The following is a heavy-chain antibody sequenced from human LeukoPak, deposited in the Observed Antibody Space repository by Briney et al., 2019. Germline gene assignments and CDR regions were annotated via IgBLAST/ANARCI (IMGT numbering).Heavy chain of an antibody. Sequence: SGPTLIKPTETLTLTCTFSGFSLSTSGVGVGWIRRPPGKALELLAFIFWDDDKRYSPSLKSRLTITKDTSRNQVVLTMTNLDPVDTATYYCAHRPHYSGSGSYSFQHWGQGTLVTVSS. CDR2: IFWDDDK. CDR1: GFSLSTSGVG. J-gene: IGHJ1*01. V-gene: IGHV2-5*02. D-gene: IGHD3-10*01. CDR3: AHRPHYSGSGSYSFQH.